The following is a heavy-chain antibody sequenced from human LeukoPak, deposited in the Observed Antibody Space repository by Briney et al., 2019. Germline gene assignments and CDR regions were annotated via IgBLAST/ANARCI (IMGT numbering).Heavy chain of an antibody. CDR3: AREDKETITPADY. J-gene: IGHJ4*02. D-gene: IGHD3-10*01. V-gene: IGHV1-18*01. CDR2: ISAYNGNT. Sequence: ASVKVSCKASGGTFSSYAISWVRQAPGQGLEWMGWISAYNGNTNYAQKLQGRVTMTTDTSTSTAYMELRSLRSDDTAVYYCAREDKETITPADYWGQGTLVTVSS. CDR1: GGTFSSYA.